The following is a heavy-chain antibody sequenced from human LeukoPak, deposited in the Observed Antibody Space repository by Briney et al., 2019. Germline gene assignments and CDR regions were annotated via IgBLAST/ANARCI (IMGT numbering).Heavy chain of an antibody. J-gene: IGHJ4*02. CDR1: GFTFTTYS. D-gene: IGHD2-2*02. CDR3: ATVRPGFCSSTTCYTDY. V-gene: IGHV3-21*01. CDR2: ISSSSSYI. Sequence: GGSLRLSCAASGFTFTTYSMHWGRQAPGTGLEWVSSISSSSSYIYYADSVKGRFTISRDNARNSLYLQMNSLRAEDTAVYYCATVRPGFCSSTTCYTDYWGQGTLVTVSS.